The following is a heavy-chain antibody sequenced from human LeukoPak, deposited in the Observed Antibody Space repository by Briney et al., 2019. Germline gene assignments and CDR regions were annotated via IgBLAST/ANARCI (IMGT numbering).Heavy chain of an antibody. CDR3: ARYTYYYDSSCDSKWFDP. Sequence: GGSLRLFCGASGFTLSSYSMQWVRRATGGGVEWVSPISYSSSYIYYTDSGEGRLTLSRDNPKNSLYLQMNSLIAEDTAVYYCARYTYYYDSSCDSKWFDPWGQGTLVTVSS. J-gene: IGHJ5*02. CDR1: GFTLSSYS. CDR2: ISYSSSYI. V-gene: IGHV3-21*01. D-gene: IGHD3-22*01.